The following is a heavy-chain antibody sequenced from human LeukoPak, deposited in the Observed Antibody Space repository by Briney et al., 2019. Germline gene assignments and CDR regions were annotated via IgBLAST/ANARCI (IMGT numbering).Heavy chain of an antibody. CDR1: GFIFSDYW. J-gene: IGHJ4*02. Sequence: GGSLRLSCAASGFIFSDYWMGWVRQVPGKGLEWVANIHSDGSETSYVDSVKGRFTISRDNAKKSMFLQMNSLRVEETAVYMWVGWGVEAAMAYWGQGTPVTVSS. D-gene: IGHD2-2*01. CDR3: VGWGVEAAMAY. V-gene: IGHV3-7*01. CDR2: IHSDGSET.